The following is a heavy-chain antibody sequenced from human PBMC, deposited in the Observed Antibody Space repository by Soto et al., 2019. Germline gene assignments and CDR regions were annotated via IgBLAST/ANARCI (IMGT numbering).Heavy chain of an antibody. Sequence: GGSLRLSCAASGFTFSNAWMSWVRQAPGKGLEWVGRIKSKTDGGTTDYAAPVKGRFTISRDDSKNTLYLQMNSLKTEDTAVYYCTTPITFGGVTYMDVWGKGTTVTVSS. CDR2: IKSKTDGGTT. CDR3: TTPITFGGVTYMDV. J-gene: IGHJ6*03. D-gene: IGHD3-16*01. V-gene: IGHV3-15*01. CDR1: GFTFSNAW.